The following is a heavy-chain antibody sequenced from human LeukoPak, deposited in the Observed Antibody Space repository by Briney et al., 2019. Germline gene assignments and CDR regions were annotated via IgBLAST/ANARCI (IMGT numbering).Heavy chain of an antibody. D-gene: IGHD1-1*01. CDR1: GFTFGSYW. J-gene: IGHJ4*02. V-gene: IGHV3-7*03. Sequence: QSGGSLRLSCATSGFTFGSYWMTWVRQPPGKGLEWVANIKQDGSEENYVDSVKGRFTISRDNSKNSLYLQMNSLRAEDTAVYYCARDPPRHVQVPCYWGQGTRVTVSS. CDR3: ARDPPRHVQVPCY. CDR2: IKQDGSEE.